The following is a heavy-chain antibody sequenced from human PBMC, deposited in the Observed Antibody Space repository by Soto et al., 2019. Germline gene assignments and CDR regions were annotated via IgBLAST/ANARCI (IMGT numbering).Heavy chain of an antibody. Sequence: SETLSLTCTVSGGSISSGSYYWSWIRQPPGKGLEWIGYIYYSGSTNYNPSLKSRVTISVDTSKNQFSLKLSSVTAADTAVYYCASGGTMGAFDIWGQGTMVTVSS. CDR1: GGSISSGSYY. V-gene: IGHV4-61*01. D-gene: IGHD1-7*01. CDR2: IYYSGST. J-gene: IGHJ3*02. CDR3: ASGGTMGAFDI.